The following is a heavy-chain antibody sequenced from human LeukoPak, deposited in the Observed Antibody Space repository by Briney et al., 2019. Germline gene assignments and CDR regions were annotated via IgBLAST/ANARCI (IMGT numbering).Heavy chain of an antibody. CDR2: INPSGGST. CDR3: ARLYDSSGYYYLAYFDY. CDR1: GYTFTSYY. V-gene: IGHV1-46*01. D-gene: IGHD3-22*01. Sequence: SVKVSCKASGYTFTSYYMHWVRQAPGQGLEWMGIINPSGGSTSYAQKFQGRVTTTADESTSTAYMELSSLRSEDTAVYYCARLYDSSGYYYLAYFDYWGQGTLVTVSS. J-gene: IGHJ4*02.